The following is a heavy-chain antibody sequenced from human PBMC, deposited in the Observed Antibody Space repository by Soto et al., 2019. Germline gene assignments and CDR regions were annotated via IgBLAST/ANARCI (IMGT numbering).Heavy chain of an antibody. D-gene: IGHD4-4*01. CDR1: GFTVSSNY. V-gene: IGHV3-66*01. CDR2: IYSGGST. J-gene: IGHJ5*02. CDR3: ARISNYVDWFDP. Sequence: EVQLEESGGGLVQPGGSLRLSCAASGFTVSSNYMSWVRQAPGKGLEWVSVIYSGGSTYYADSVKGRFTISRDNSKNTLYLQMNSLRAEDTAVYYCARISNYVDWFDPWGQGTLVTVSS.